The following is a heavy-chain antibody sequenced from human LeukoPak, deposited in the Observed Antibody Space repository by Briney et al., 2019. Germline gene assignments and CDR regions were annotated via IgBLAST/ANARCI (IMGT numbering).Heavy chain of an antibody. D-gene: IGHD4-17*01. V-gene: IGHV1-24*01. J-gene: IGHJ2*01. Sequence: ASVKVSCKVSGYTLTELSMHWVRQAPGKGLEWMGGFDPEDGETIYAQKFQGRVTMTEDTSTDTAYMELSSLRSEDTAVYYCATDFYGDTYWYLDLWGRGTLVTVSS. CDR2: FDPEDGET. CDR1: GYTLTELS. CDR3: ATDFYGDTYWYLDL.